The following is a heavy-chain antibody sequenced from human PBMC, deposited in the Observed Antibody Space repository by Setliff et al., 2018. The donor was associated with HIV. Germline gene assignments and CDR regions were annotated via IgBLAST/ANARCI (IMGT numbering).Heavy chain of an antibody. J-gene: IGHJ6*02. V-gene: IGHV4-39*07. CDR1: GGSIRATSYY. Sequence: PSETLSLTCTVSGGSIRATSYYWGWIRQPPGKGLEWIGSIYFSGSTNYNSSLKSRVTISGDTSKNLFSLEVTSVTAADTAVYFCARPVSKNFYGMDVWGLGATVTVSS. CDR2: IYFSGST. CDR3: ARPVSKNFYGMDV.